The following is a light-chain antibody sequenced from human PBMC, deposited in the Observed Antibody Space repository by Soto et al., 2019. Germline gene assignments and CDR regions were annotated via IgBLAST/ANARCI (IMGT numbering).Light chain of an antibody. Sequence: QSVLTQPASVSGSLGQSITISCTGTTSDVGGYNYVSWYQQHPGKAPILMIYEVTNRPTGVSNRFSGSKSGNTAYLTISGLQVEDEAEYYCGSYTGSITYVFGTGTKLTVL. J-gene: IGLJ1*01. V-gene: IGLV2-14*01. CDR3: GSYTGSITYV. CDR2: EVT. CDR1: TSDVGGYNY.